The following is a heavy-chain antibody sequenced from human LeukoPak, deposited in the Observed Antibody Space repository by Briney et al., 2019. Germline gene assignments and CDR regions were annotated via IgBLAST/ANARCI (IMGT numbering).Heavy chain of an antibody. CDR3: ARVIAAAGTKVRYSMDV. CDR1: GGSISSYY. D-gene: IGHD6-13*01. J-gene: IGHJ6*02. CDR2: IYYSGST. V-gene: IGHV4-59*01. Sequence: SETLSLTCTVSGGSISSYYWSWIRQPPGKGLEWIGYIYYSGSTNYNPSLKSRVTISVDTSKNQFSLKLSSVTAADTAVYYCARVIAAAGTKVRYSMDVWGQGTTVTVSS.